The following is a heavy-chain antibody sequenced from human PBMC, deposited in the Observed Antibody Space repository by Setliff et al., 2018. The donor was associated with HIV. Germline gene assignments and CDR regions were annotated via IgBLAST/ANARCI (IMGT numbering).Heavy chain of an antibody. CDR2: IYISGSA. CDR3: AREDSSSWYSSLPF. D-gene: IGHD6-13*01. J-gene: IGHJ1*01. V-gene: IGHV4-61*02. Sequence: LSLTCTVSGDSINSGSYHWNWIRQPAGKGLEWIGRIYISGSANYNPSLKSRVTISVDTSKNQFSLKLSSVTAADTAIYYCAREDSSSWYSSLPFWGQGTLVTVSS. CDR1: GDSINSGSYH.